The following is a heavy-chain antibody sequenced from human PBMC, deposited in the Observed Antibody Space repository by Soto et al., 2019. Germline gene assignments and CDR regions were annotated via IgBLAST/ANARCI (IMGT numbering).Heavy chain of an antibody. Sequence: QVQLVQSGAEVKKPGSSVKVSCKASGGTFSSYAISWVRQAPGQGLEWMGGIIPIFGTANYAQKFQGRVTITADESXSXAYMELSSLXXEDTAVYYCARGWGYSSSWGWFDPWGQGTLVTVSS. V-gene: IGHV1-69*12. CDR1: GGTFSSYA. D-gene: IGHD6-6*01. CDR3: ARGWGYSSSWGWFDP. J-gene: IGHJ5*02. CDR2: IIPIFGTA.